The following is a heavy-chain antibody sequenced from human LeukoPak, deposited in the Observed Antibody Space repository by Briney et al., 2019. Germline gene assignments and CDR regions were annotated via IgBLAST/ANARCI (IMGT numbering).Heavy chain of an antibody. Sequence: SETLSLTCTVSGGSISSGDYYWSWIRQPPGKGLEWIGYIYYSGSTYYNPSLKSRVTISVDTSKNQFSLKLSSVTAADTAVYYCARGNHGDYFDYWGQGTLVTVSS. CDR2: IYYSGST. CDR1: GGSISSGDYY. D-gene: IGHD1-14*01. V-gene: IGHV4-30-4*01. CDR3: ARGNHGDYFDY. J-gene: IGHJ4*02.